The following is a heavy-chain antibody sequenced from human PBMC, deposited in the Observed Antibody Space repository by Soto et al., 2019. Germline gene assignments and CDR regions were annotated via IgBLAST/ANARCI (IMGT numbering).Heavy chain of an antibody. J-gene: IGHJ4*02. CDR2: IYYSGST. CDR3: ARDRPGPQHYFDY. V-gene: IGHV4-59*12. CDR1: GGSISSYY. Sequence: PSETLSLTCTVSGGSISSYYWSWIRQPPGKGLEWIGYIYYSGSTNYNPSLKSRVTISVDTSKNQFSLKLNSVTAADTAVYYCARDRPGPQHYFDYWGLGNMVTVST. D-gene: IGHD6-6*01.